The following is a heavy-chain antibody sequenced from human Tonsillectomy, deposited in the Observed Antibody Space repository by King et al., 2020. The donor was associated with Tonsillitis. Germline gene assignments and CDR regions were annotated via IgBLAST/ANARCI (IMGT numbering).Heavy chain of an antibody. J-gene: IGHJ3*02. D-gene: IGHD3-22*01. CDR2: MSWNSGSM. Sequence: VQLVESGGGLVQPGRSLRLSCAASGFTFDDYAMHWVRQAPGKGLEWVSGMSWNSGSMDYADSVKGRFTISRDNAKNSLYLQMNSLRAADTALYYCAKDIRPSEYDSSGYYSNAFDIWGQGTMVTVSS. CDR1: GFTFDDYA. CDR3: AKDIRPSEYDSSGYYSNAFDI. V-gene: IGHV3-9*01.